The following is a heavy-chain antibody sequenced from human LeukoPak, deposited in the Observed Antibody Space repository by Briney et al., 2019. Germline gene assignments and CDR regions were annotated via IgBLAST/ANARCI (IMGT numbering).Heavy chain of an antibody. Sequence: SETLSLTCTVSGGSISRYYWSWIRQPPGKGLEWIGYIYYSGSTNYNPSLKSRVTISVDTSKNQFSLKLSSVTAADTAVYYCARESSSSNGWLDFDYWGQGTLVTVSS. V-gene: IGHV4-59*01. D-gene: IGHD6-6*01. CDR2: IYYSGST. CDR3: ARESSSSNGWLDFDY. J-gene: IGHJ4*02. CDR1: GGSISRYY.